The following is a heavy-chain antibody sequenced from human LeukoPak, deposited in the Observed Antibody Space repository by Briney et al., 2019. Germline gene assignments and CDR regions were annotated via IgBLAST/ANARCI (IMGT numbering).Heavy chain of an antibody. CDR2: ISGSGGSI. CDR3: RIYYYGSGSYFEEFFDY. V-gene: IGHV3-23*01. CDR1: GFTFSSYA. D-gene: IGHD3-10*01. J-gene: IGHJ4*02. Sequence: GGSLRLSCAASGFTFSSYAMSWVRQAPGKGLEWVSAISGSGGSIYYADSVKGRFTISRDNSKNTLYLQMNSLRAEDTAVYYCRIYYYGSGSYFEEFFDYWGQGTLVTVSS.